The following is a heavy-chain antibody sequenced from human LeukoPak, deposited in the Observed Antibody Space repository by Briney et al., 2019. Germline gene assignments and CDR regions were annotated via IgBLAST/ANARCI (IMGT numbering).Heavy chain of an antibody. J-gene: IGHJ4*02. CDR2: IHPTDGST. CDR3: ARANGGGLDY. CDR1: GYTFSTYY. V-gene: IGHV1-46*01. Sequence: ASVKVSCKASGYTFSTYYMHWVRQAPGQGLEWLGIIHPTDGSTSYTQKIQGRVTMTRDTATGTVYLELSSLRSEDTAVYWCARANGGGLDYWGQGTLITVSS. D-gene: IGHD3-10*01.